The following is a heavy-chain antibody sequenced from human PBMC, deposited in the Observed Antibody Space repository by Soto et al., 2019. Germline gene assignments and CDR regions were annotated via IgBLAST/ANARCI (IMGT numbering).Heavy chain of an antibody. CDR2: INYSGST. CDR1: GGSFSGYY. J-gene: IGHJ6*02. V-gene: IGHV4-34*02. CDR3: ARGGRGMATSRAGLDV. D-gene: IGHD5-12*01. Sequence: QVQLQQWGAGLLKPSETLSLTCGVFGGSFSGYYWSWIRQPPGKGLEWIGDINYSGSTNYNPSLTTRVTISVDTSKNQFSLKLNSVTAADTAVYYCARGGRGMATSRAGLDVWGQGTTVTVSS.